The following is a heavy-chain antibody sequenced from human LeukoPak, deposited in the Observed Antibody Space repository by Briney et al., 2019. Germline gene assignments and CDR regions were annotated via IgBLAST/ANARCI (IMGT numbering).Heavy chain of an antibody. D-gene: IGHD3-9*01. J-gene: IGHJ4*02. CDR1: GGSFSGYY. CDR2: INHSGST. CDR3: AGYYDILTGYYKGFDY. V-gene: IGHV4-34*01. Sequence: SETLSATCAVYGGSFSGYYWSWIRQPPGKGLEWIGEINHSGSTNYNPSLKSRVTISVDTSKNQFSLKLSSVTAADTAVYYCAGYYDILTGYYKGFDYWGQGTLVTVSS.